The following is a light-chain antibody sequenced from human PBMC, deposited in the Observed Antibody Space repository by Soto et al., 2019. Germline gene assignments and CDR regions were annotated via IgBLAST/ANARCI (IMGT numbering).Light chain of an antibody. V-gene: IGKV3-20*01. Sequence: EIVLTQSPGTLSLSPGERATLSCRASQSVSSTFLAWYQQKPGQAPRLLIYATSGRATGIPDRFSGSGSGRDFTLLMTRLDPGDFAVYYCQHDEYSPLFTFGPGTKVDLK. J-gene: IGKJ3*01. CDR3: QHDEYSPLFT. CDR2: ATS. CDR1: QSVSSTF.